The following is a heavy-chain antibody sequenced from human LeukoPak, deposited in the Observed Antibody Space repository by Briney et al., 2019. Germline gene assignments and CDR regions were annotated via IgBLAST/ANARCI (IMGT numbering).Heavy chain of an antibody. CDR2: ISSTRPTI. D-gene: IGHD3-10*01. CDR1: GFSFSSYN. J-gene: IGHJ3*01. CDR3: AKEVTYGGAAFDV. Sequence: GGSLRLSCAASGFSFSSYNMNWLRQAPGKGLEWISYISSTRPTIYYADSVKGRFTISRDDAKSSLYLQMNSLRVEDTAVYYCAKEVTYGGAAFDVWGQGTTVTVSS. V-gene: IGHV3-48*01.